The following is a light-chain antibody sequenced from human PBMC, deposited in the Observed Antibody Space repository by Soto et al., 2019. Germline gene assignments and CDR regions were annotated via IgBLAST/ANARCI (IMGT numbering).Light chain of an antibody. V-gene: IGLV2-8*01. CDR2: EVT. CDR3: SAYTARSTLV. CDR1: RRDVGGYNY. Sequence: QSVLTQPPSASGSPGQSVRISCTGTRRDVGGYNYVAWYQQHPGKAPKLMIYEVTKRPSGVPDRFSGAKSGNTASLTISGLQSEDEGDYYCSAYTARSTLVFGGGTKVTVL. J-gene: IGLJ3*02.